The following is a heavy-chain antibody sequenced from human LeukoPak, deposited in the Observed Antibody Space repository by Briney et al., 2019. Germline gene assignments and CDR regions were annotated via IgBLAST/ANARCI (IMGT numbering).Heavy chain of an antibody. D-gene: IGHD3-3*01. CDR2: ISAYNGST. J-gene: IGHJ6*03. CDR3: ARAIFGVVTSDYMDV. Sequence: ASVKVSCKASGYTFTSYGISWVRQAPGQGLEWMGWISAYNGSTNYAQKLQGRVTMTTDTSTSTAYMELRSLRSDDTAVYYCARAIFGVVTSDYMDVWGKGTTVTVSS. CDR1: GYTFTSYG. V-gene: IGHV1-18*01.